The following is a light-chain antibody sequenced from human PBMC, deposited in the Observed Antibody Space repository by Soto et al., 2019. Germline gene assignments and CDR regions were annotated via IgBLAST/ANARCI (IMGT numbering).Light chain of an antibody. CDR1: SSDVGGYNY. Sequence: QSVLTQPASVSGSPGQSITISCTGTSSDVGGYNYVSWYQQHPGKAPKLMIYEVSNRPSGVSNRVSGSKSGNTASLTISGLQAEDEADYYCSSYTSSSIDYVFGTGTKLTVL. V-gene: IGLV2-14*01. CDR3: SSYTSSSIDYV. J-gene: IGLJ1*01. CDR2: EVS.